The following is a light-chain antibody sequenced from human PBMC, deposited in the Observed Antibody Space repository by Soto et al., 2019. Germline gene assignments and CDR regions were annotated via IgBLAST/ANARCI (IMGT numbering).Light chain of an antibody. J-gene: IGKJ2*01. CDR3: QQYDSYPYP. V-gene: IGKV1-5*01. CDR1: LTISNR. CDR2: GAS. Sequence: DIQMTQSPSTLSASVGDTVTITCRASLTISNRLAWYQQKPGNAPKLLIYGASTLESGAPSRFTGSGSWTDFTLTISRLQPDDSATYYWQQYDSYPYPFGQGTKLEIK.